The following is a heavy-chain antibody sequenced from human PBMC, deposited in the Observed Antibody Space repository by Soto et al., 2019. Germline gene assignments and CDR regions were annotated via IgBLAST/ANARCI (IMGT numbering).Heavy chain of an antibody. J-gene: IGHJ4*02. V-gene: IGHV1-8*01. CDR3: ARAETYYYDTSGYSEGLDY. Sequence: ASVRVSCKASGYTFTSYDINWVRQATGQGLEWMGWMNPNRGNTGCAQKFQGRVTMPRNTSISTAYMELSRLRSEDTAGYYCARAETYYYDTSGYSEGLDYWGQGTLVTVSS. CDR1: GYTFTSYD. D-gene: IGHD3-22*01. CDR2: MNPNRGNT.